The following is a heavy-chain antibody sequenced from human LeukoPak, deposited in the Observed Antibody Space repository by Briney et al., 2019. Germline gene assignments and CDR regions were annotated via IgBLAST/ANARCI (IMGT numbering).Heavy chain of an antibody. CDR2: IYPGDSDT. Sequence: GESLKISCKGSGYSFATYWIAWVRQMPGQGLEWMGIIYPGDSDTRYSPSFQGQVTISADKSISTAYLQWSSLKASDTAMYYCARHGLDYGDFRRGWFDPWGQGTLVTVSS. J-gene: IGHJ5*02. CDR1: GYSFATYW. V-gene: IGHV5-51*01. D-gene: IGHD4-17*01. CDR3: ARHGLDYGDFRRGWFDP.